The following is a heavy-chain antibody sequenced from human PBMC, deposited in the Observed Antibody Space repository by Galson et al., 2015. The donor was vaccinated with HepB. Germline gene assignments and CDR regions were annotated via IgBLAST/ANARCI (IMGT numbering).Heavy chain of an antibody. CDR1: GFTFGDYT. Sequence: SLRLSCAASGFTFGDYTMTWVRQAPGKGLQWISFIRSEAYAGATEYAPSVKGRFTISRDDSKSIVYLQLNSLKTEDTAVYYCARSEDYGVERLDYWGQGALVTVSS. CDR2: IRSEAYAGAT. V-gene: IGHV3-49*04. J-gene: IGHJ4*02. CDR3: ARSEDYGVERLDY. D-gene: IGHD4-17*01.